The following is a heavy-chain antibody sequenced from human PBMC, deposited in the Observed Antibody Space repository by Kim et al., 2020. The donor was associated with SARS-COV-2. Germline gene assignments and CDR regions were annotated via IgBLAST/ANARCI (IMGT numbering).Heavy chain of an antibody. CDR1: GFTFSSYG. D-gene: IGHD3-9*01. CDR2: ISYDGSNK. V-gene: IGHV3-30*18. J-gene: IGHJ3*02. CDR3: AKDRSLVELRYFDWLPSGALFDI. Sequence: GGSLRLSCAASGFTFSSYGMHWVRQAPGKGLEWVAVISYDGSNKYYADSVKGRFTISRDNSKNTLYLQMNSLRAEDTAVYYCAKDRSLVELRYFDWLPSGALFDIWGQGTMVTVPS.